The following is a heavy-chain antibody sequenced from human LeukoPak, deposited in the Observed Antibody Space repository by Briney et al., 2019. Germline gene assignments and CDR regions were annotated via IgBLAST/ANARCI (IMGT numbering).Heavy chain of an antibody. CDR3: AKAAGGATSLFDY. D-gene: IGHD1-26*01. Sequence: GGSLRLSCAASGFTFSNYNMNWVRQAPGKGLEWVAVISYDGSNKYYADSVKGRFTISRDNSKNTLCLQMNSLRAEDTAVYYCAKAAGGATSLFDYWGQGTLVTVSS. CDR1: GFTFSNYN. J-gene: IGHJ4*02. CDR2: ISYDGSNK. V-gene: IGHV3-30*18.